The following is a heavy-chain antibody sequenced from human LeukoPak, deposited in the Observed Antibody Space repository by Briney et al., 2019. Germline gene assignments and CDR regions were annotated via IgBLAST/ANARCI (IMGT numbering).Heavy chain of an antibody. V-gene: IGHV3-33*01. J-gene: IGHJ4*02. D-gene: IGHD5-24*01. CDR3: ARAEMATGIDY. Sequence: GGSLRLSCAASGFTFSSYGMHWVRQAPGKGLEWVAVIWYDGSNKYYADSVKGRFTISRDNSKNTLYLQMNSLRAEDTAVYYCARAEMATGIDYWGQGTLVTVSS. CDR1: GFTFSSYG. CDR2: IWYDGSNK.